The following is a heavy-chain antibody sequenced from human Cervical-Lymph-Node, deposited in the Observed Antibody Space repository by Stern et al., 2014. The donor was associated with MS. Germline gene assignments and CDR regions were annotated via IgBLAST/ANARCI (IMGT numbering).Heavy chain of an antibody. D-gene: IGHD6-19*01. V-gene: IGHV1-69*01. CDR3: ARGSESSGWYGVDY. CDR2: IIPIFGTA. J-gene: IGHJ4*02. CDR1: GGTFSSYA. Sequence: QLVQSGAEVKKPGSSVKVSCKASGGTFSSYAISWGRQAPGQGLEWVGGIIPIFGTANYAQKFQGRVTITADESTSTAYMELSSLRSEDTAVYYCARGSESSGWYGVDYWGQGTLVTVSS.